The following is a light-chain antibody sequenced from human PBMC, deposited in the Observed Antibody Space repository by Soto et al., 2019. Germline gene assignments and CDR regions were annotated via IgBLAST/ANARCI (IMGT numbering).Light chain of an antibody. CDR2: DAS. CDR3: QQRSNWPPST. CDR1: QSVSRY. Sequence: EIVLTQSPATLSLSPGERATLSCRASQSVSRYLAWYQQKPGQAPRLLIYDASNRATGIPARFSGSGSGTDLTLTISRLEPEDFAVYYYQQRSNWPPSTFGQGSRLEIK. V-gene: IGKV3-11*01. J-gene: IGKJ5*01.